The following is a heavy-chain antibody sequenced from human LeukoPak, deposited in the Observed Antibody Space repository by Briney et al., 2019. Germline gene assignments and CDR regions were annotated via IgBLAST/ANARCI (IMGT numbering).Heavy chain of an antibody. D-gene: IGHD2-2*01. V-gene: IGHV4-59*08. J-gene: IGHJ4*02. CDR3: ARLDCSSTSCYYFDY. CDR1: GGSISSYY. CDR2: IYYSGST. Sequence: SETLSLTCTVSGGSISSYYWSWIRQPPGKGLEWIGYIYYSGSTNYNPSLKSRVTISVDTSKNQFSLKLSSVTAADTAVYYCARLDCSSTSCYYFDYWGRGTLVTVSS.